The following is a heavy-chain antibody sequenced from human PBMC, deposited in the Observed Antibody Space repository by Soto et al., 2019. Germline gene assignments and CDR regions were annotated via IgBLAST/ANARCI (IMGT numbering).Heavy chain of an antibody. CDR2: VSANGNST. D-gene: IGHD6-19*01. CDR3: VKGVPVAGAPFDH. Sequence: GGSLRLSCSASGFTFSTYSMHWVRQAPGRGLEYVSGVSANGNSTYYAASVKGRFTISRDNSKNTLFLQMSSLRAEDTAVYYCVKGVPVAGAPFDHWGQGTLVTVSS. V-gene: IGHV3-64D*06. CDR1: GFTFSTYS. J-gene: IGHJ4*02.